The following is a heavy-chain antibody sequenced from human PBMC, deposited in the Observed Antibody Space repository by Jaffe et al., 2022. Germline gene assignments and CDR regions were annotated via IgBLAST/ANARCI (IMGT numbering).Heavy chain of an antibody. D-gene: IGHD6-13*01. V-gene: IGHV4-38-2*01. CDR2: IYHSGST. J-gene: IGHJ4*02. Sequence: QVQLQESGPGLVKPSETLSLTCAVSGYSISSGYYWGWIRQPPGKGLEWIGSIYHSGSTYYNPSLKSRVTISVDTSKNQFSLKLSSVTAADTAVYYCARGRGGDSKGVDYWGQGTLVTVSS. CDR1: GYSISSGYY. CDR3: ARGRGGDSKGVDY.